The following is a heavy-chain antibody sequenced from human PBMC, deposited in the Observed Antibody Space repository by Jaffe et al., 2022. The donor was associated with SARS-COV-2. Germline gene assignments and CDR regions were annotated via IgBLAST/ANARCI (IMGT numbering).Heavy chain of an antibody. CDR3: AREFNDCSGGTCRNGMDV. D-gene: IGHD2-15*01. V-gene: IGHV3-30-3*01. J-gene: IGHJ6*02. CDR1: GFTFSSYV. Sequence: QVQLVESGGGVVQPGRSLRLSCAASGFTFSSYVMHWVRQAPGKGLEWVALISDGENNKFRADSVKGRFTISGDNSKNTLYLQMNSLRPEDTAMYYCAREFNDCSGGTCRNGMDVWGQGTTVTVSS. CDR2: ISDGENNK.